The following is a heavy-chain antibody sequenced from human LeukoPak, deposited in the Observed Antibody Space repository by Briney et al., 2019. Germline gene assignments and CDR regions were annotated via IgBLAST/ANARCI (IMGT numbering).Heavy chain of an antibody. CDR2: IYYSGST. CDR1: GDSITGYY. J-gene: IGHJ4*02. V-gene: IGHV4-39*07. CDR3: AREGQYSSGWYFAY. D-gene: IGHD6-19*01. Sequence: PSETLSLTCSVSGDSITGYYWGWIRQPPGKGLEWIGSIYYSGSTYYNPSLKSRVTISVDTSKNQFSLKLSSVTAADTAVYYCAREGQYSSGWYFAYWGQGTLVTVSS.